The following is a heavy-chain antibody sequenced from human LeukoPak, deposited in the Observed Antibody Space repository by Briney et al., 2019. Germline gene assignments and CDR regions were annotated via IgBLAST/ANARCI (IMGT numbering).Heavy chain of an antibody. J-gene: IGHJ5*02. Sequence: GGSLRLSCAASGFTFASYVMSWVRQAPGKGLEWVSTTSISGDSTYYTDSVKGRFTISRDNSKNTLYLQMNSLRAEDTAVYFCARGKYCSSTSCYFMDYWFDPWGQGTLVTVSS. CDR2: TSISGDST. V-gene: IGHV3-23*01. D-gene: IGHD2-2*01. CDR3: ARGKYCSSTSCYFMDYWFDP. CDR1: GFTFASYV.